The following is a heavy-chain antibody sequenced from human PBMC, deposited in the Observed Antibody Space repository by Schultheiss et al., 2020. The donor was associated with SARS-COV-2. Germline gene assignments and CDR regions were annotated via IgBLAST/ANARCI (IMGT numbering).Heavy chain of an antibody. J-gene: IGHJ4*02. D-gene: IGHD4-23*01. Sequence: SETLSLTCAVYGRSFSGYYWSWIRQPPGKGLEWIGEINHSGSTNYNPSLKSRVTISVDTSKNQFSLKLSSVTAADTAVYYCARAYGGNSYYFDYWGQGTLVTVSS. V-gene: IGHV4-34*01. CDR3: ARAYGGNSYYFDY. CDR1: GRSFSGYY. CDR2: INHSGST.